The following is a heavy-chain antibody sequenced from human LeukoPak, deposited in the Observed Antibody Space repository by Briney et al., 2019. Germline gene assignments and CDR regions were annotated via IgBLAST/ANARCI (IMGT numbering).Heavy chain of an antibody. CDR3: GRVRPHYDILTGYYLPYYYYMDV. CDR2: IYTSEST. CDR1: GGSISSYY. V-gene: IGHV4-4*07. Sequence: SETLSLTCTVSGGSISSYYWSWLPQPAGKGLEWIGRIYTSESTNYNPSLTSRVTMSVDTSKNQFYLKLRTVTAADTAVYYCGRVRPHYDILTGYYLPYYYYMDVWGKGTTVTVSS. D-gene: IGHD3-9*01. J-gene: IGHJ6*03.